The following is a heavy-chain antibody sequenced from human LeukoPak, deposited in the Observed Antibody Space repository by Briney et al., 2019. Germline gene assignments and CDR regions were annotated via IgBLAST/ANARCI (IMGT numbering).Heavy chain of an antibody. V-gene: IGHV1-2*02. CDR3: ARDYYGSGSYDY. D-gene: IGHD3-10*01. J-gene: IGHJ4*02. CDR2: INPNSGGT. CDR1: GYTFTGYY. Sequence: ASVKVSCKASGYTFTGYYMHWVRRAPGQGLEWMGWINPNSGGTNYAQRFQGRVTMTRDTSISTAYMELSRLRSDDTAVYYCARDYYGSGSYDYWGQGTLVTVSS.